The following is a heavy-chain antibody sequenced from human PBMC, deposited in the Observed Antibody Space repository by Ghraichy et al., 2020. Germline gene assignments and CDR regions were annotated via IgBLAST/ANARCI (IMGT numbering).Heavy chain of an antibody. CDR2: IIPILGIA. CDR3: ARDGPEEDPTTVITGEYIPYYFDY. D-gene: IGHD4-17*01. V-gene: IGHV1-69*04. J-gene: IGHJ4*02. CDR1: GGTFSSYA. Sequence: SVKVSCKAAGGTFSSYAISWVRQAPGQGLEWMGRIIPILGIANYAQKFQGRVTITADKSTSTAYMELSSLRSEDTAVYYCARDGPEEDPTTVITGEYIPYYFDYWGQGTLVTVSS.